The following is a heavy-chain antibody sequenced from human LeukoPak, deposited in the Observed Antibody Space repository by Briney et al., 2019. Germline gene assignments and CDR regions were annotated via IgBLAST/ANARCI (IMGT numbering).Heavy chain of an antibody. Sequence: PGGSLRLPCAASGFTVSSNYMSWVRQAPGKGLEWVSVIYSGGSTYYADSVKGRFTISRDNSKNTLYLQMNSLRAEDTAVYYCARSYGDYAGINWFDPWGQGTLVTVSS. J-gene: IGHJ5*02. CDR2: IYSGGST. CDR1: GFTVSSNY. V-gene: IGHV3-53*01. D-gene: IGHD4-17*01. CDR3: ARSYGDYAGINWFDP.